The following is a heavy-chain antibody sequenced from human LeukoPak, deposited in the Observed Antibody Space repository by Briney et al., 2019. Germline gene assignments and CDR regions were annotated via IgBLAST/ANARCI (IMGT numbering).Heavy chain of an antibody. J-gene: IGHJ4*02. CDR3: GRRAGANLSLCYFDY. CDR2: IYHGDSDT. CDR1: GYRFTSYC. Sequence: ESPKIPCKGSGYRFTSYCSGWVRQIPGKGLEGMGIIYHGDSDTRYSPPFQGQAAISAVKTISTAYLQWSSLEASDTAMYYCGRRAGANLSLCYFDYWGQGTLVTVSS. D-gene: IGHD1-26*01. V-gene: IGHV5-51*01.